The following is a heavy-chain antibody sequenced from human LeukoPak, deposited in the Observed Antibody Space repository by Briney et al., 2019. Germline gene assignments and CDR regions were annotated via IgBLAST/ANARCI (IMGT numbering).Heavy chain of an antibody. CDR1: GYTFTSYG. CDR2: ISAYNGNT. V-gene: IGHV1-18*01. J-gene: IGHJ4*02. D-gene: IGHD3-3*01. Sequence: ASVKVSCKASGYTFTSYGISWVRQAPGQGLEWMGWISAYNGNTNYAQKLQGRVTMTTDTSTSTAYMELRSLRSDDTAVYYCARTYYDFWSGSPYYFDYWGQGTLVTVSS. CDR3: ARTYYDFWSGSPYYFDY.